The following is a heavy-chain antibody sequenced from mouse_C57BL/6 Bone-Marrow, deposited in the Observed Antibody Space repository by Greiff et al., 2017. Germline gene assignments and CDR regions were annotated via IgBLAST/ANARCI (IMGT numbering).Heavy chain of an antibody. D-gene: IGHD2-4*01. Sequence: QVQLQQSGAELVKPGDSVKLSCKASGYTFTSYWMHWVKQRPGQGLEWIGMIHPNSGSTNYNEKFKSKATLTVDKSSSTAYMQLSSLTSEDTAVYYCASADYDYDWFAYWGQGTLVTVST. CDR3: ASADYDYDWFAY. CDR1: GYTFTSYW. V-gene: IGHV1-64*01. J-gene: IGHJ3*01. CDR2: IHPNSGST.